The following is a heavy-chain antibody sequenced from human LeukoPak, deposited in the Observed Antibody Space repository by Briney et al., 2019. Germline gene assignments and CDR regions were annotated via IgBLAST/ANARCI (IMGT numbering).Heavy chain of an antibody. CDR2: IYYSGAT. D-gene: IGHD6-13*01. J-gene: IGHJ4*02. Sequence: PSETLSLTCAVYGGSISSYYWSWIRQPPGKGLEWIGYIYYSGATNYNPSLKSRVTISVDTSKNQFSLKLSSVTAADTAVYYCARGVYIAAAQYGFWGQGTLVTVSS. CDR1: GGSISSYY. V-gene: IGHV4-59*01. CDR3: ARGVYIAAAQYGF.